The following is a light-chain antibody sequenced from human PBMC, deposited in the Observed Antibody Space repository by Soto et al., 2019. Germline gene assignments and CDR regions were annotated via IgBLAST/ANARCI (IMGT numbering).Light chain of an antibody. V-gene: IGKV3-11*01. CDR1: ESVNSD. CDR2: KIS. CDR3: QQRSNWIT. J-gene: IGKJ5*01. Sequence: DIVLTQSQATLSLSPWERATLSCRASESVNSDLAWFQQKPGQAPGLLIYKISNRATGIPARFSGSGSGADFTLTISSLEPEYFAVDYCQQRSNWITFGQGTRLEIK.